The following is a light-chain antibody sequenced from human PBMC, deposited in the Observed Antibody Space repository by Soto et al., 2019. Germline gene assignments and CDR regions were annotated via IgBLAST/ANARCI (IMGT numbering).Light chain of an antibody. CDR1: QSVSSTY. V-gene: IGKV3-20*01. CDR2: GAS. J-gene: IGKJ1*01. Sequence: VLTQSPGTLSLSPGERATLSCRASQSVSSTYLAWYQQKPGQAPRLLIYGASSRATGIPDRFSGSGSGTDFTLTISRLEPEDFAVYYCQQFGSSPRTFGQGTKLEI. CDR3: QQFGSSPRT.